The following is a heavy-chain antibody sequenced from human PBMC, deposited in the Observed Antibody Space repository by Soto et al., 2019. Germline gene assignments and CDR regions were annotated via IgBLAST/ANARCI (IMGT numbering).Heavy chain of an antibody. Sequence: ASVKVSCKASGCTFSSYAISWVRQAPGQGLEWMGIINPSGGSTSYAQKFQGRVTMTRDTSTSTVYMELSSLRSEDTAVYYCARDYDFMITFGGAEYYYGMDVWGQGTTVTVSS. CDR2: INPSGGST. D-gene: IGHD3-16*01. V-gene: IGHV1-46*01. CDR1: GCTFSSYA. J-gene: IGHJ6*02. CDR3: ARDYDFMITFGGAEYYYGMDV.